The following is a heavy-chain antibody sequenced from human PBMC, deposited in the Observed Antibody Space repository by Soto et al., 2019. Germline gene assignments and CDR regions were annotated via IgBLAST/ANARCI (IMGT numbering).Heavy chain of an antibody. CDR2: ISAYNGNT. D-gene: IGHD2-2*01. CDR3: ASVGSVVVPAALQDYYYYYYGMDV. V-gene: IGHV1-18*01. J-gene: IGHJ6*02. CDR1: GYTFTSYG. Sequence: ASVKVSCKASGYTFTSYGISWVRQAPGQGLEWMGWISAYNGNTNYAQKLQGRVTMTTDTSTSTAYMELRSLGSDDTAVYYCASVGSVVVPAALQDYYYYYYGMDVWGPGTTVTVSS.